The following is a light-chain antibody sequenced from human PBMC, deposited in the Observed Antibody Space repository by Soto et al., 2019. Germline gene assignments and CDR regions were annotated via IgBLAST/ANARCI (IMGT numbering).Light chain of an antibody. CDR2: AAS. Sequence: DIQLTQSPSFLSASVGDRVTITCRASQGISSYLAWYQQKPGKAPKLLIYAASTLQSGVPSRFSGSGSGTEFTLPISSLQPEDFATYYCQQLNSYPPGFGQGTKLAIK. CDR1: QGISSY. V-gene: IGKV1-9*01. J-gene: IGKJ2*03. CDR3: QQLNSYPPG.